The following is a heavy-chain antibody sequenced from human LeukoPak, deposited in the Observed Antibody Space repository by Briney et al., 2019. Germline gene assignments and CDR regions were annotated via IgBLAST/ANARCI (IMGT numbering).Heavy chain of an antibody. V-gene: IGHV4-39*01. CDR1: GDSISGNSYY. Sequence: PSETLSLTCTVSGDSISGNSYYWAWIRQPPGKGLEWIGCIYYSGSTYYNPSLKSRVTISVDTSKIQFSLKLSSVTAADTAVYYCASQGDSSGYYRGFDPWGQGTLVTVSS. CDR3: ASQGDSSGYYRGFDP. J-gene: IGHJ5*02. CDR2: IYYSGST. D-gene: IGHD3-22*01.